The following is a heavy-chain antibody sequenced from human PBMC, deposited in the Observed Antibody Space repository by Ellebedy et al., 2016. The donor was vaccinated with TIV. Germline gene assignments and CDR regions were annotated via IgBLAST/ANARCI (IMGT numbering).Heavy chain of an antibody. CDR2: TYFRSRLDH. D-gene: IGHD5-12*01. Sequence: SQTLSLTCAISGDSVSSTSATWTWLRQSPSRGLEWLGRTYFRSRLDHDYAESVKSRIAITPDTSRNQFSLQLNSVTPEDTALYYCAREREIVATITYFFDSWGQGTQVTVSS. J-gene: IGHJ4*02. V-gene: IGHV6-1*01. CDR1: GDSVSSTSAT. CDR3: AREREIVATITYFFDS.